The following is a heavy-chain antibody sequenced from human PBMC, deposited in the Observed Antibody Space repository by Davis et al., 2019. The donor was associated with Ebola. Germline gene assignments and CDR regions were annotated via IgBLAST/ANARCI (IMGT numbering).Heavy chain of an antibody. D-gene: IGHD2-15*01. J-gene: IGHJ6*02. CDR2: ISGSGGST. CDR3: AKESCSGDTCYVAMDV. CDR1: GFTFSSYE. V-gene: IGHV3-23*01. Sequence: GGSLRLSCAASGFTFSSYEMNWVRQAPGKGLEWVSSISGSGGSTYYADSVKGRFTISRDNSKNTLYLQMNSLRAEDTAVYFCAKESCSGDTCYVAMDVWGQGTTVTVSS.